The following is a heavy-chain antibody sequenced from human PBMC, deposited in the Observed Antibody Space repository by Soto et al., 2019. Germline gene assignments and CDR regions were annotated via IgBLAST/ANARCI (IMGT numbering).Heavy chain of an antibody. J-gene: IGHJ4*02. CDR3: ARENHAKFDY. Sequence: GGSLRLSCAASGFTFNTYWMSWLRQAPGKGPEWVASIKQDGTDKHYVDSVKGRFTISKDNAKNSLYLQVNSLRAEDTAVYYCARENHAKFDYWGQGTLVTVSS. CDR1: GFTFNTYW. CDR2: IKQDGTDK. V-gene: IGHV3-7*01.